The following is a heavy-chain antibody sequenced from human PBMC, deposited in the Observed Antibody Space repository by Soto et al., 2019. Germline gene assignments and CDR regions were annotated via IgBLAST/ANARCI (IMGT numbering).Heavy chain of an antibody. CDR2: INPSGGST. Sequence: GASVTVSCMASGYTFSTYYMHWVRQAPGQGYEWMGIINPSGGSTTYAQKFQGRVTMTRDTSTTTVYMELSSLKSEDTAVYYCARYDYNGYYFDYWGQGTLVTVSS. V-gene: IGHV1-46*01. J-gene: IGHJ4*02. D-gene: IGHD4-4*01. CDR1: GYTFSTYY. CDR3: ARYDYNGYYFDY.